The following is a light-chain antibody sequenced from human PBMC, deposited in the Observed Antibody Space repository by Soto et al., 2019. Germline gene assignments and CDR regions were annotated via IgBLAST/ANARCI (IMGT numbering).Light chain of an antibody. CDR3: SSYAVSNNLV. CDR1: SSDLGTFDY. V-gene: IGLV2-14*01. Sequence: QSALTQPASVSGSPGQSITISCTGTSSDLGTFDYVSWFQHHPGKAPKLVIYEVSSRASGVSSRFSGSKSANTASLTISGLQPEDEADYYCSSYAVSNNLVFGGGTKLTVL. J-gene: IGLJ2*01. CDR2: EVS.